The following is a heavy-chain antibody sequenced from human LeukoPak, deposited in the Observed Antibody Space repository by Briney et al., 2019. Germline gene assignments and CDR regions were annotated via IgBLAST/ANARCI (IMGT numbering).Heavy chain of an antibody. CDR2: INPNSGGT. D-gene: IGHD5-18*01. CDR3: ARAIQLWFDY. Sequence: EWMGWINPNSGGTNYAQKFQGRVTMTRDTSISTAYMELSRLRSDDTAVYYCARAIQLWFDYWGQGTLVTVSS. J-gene: IGHJ4*02. V-gene: IGHV1-2*02.